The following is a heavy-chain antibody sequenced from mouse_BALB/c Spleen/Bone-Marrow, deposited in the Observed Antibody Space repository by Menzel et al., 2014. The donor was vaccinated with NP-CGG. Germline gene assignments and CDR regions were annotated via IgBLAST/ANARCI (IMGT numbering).Heavy chain of an antibody. CDR3: ALLYGNYDY. V-gene: IGHV14-3*02. J-gene: IGHJ2*01. CDR1: GFNINDTY. Sequence: VQLQQSGAELVKPGASVKLSCTASGFNINDTYMHWVKQRPEQGLERIGRIDPANGNTKYDPKFQGKATITADTSSNTAYLQLSSLTSEDTAVYYCALLYGNYDYWGQGTTLTVSS. D-gene: IGHD2-10*02. CDR2: IDPANGNT.